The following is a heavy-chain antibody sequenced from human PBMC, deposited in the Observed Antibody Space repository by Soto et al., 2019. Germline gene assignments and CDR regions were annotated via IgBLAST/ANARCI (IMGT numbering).Heavy chain of an antibody. CDR2: ISAIGDTT. J-gene: IGHJ4*02. V-gene: IGHV3-23*01. Sequence: GGSLRLSCVVCGFRFSRYSISWVRQAPWKGLDWVSNISAIGDTTYHADSVKGRFTISRDNSKNTLYLQMNSLRAEDTAVYYCANFALYDDAYDDDFWGQGTLVTVSS. CDR3: ANFALYDDAYDDDF. D-gene: IGHD3-22*01. CDR1: GFRFSRYS.